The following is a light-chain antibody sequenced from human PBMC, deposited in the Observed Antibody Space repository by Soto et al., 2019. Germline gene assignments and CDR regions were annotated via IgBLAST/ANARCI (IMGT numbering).Light chain of an antibody. J-gene: IGKJ4*01. Sequence: EIVMTQSPATLSLSPGERATLSCRASQSVGSNLAWYQQKPGQTPRLLIYAASTRATGIPARFSGSGSGTDFTLTISSLQSEDFAVYYCQHYNNWPLTFGGGTKVEIK. V-gene: IGKV3-15*01. CDR2: AAS. CDR3: QHYNNWPLT. CDR1: QSVGSN.